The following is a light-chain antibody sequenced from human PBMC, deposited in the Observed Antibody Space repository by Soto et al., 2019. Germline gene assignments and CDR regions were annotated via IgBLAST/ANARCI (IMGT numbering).Light chain of an antibody. CDR2: DNS. V-gene: IGLV1-40*01. CDR3: KSSDNSPDTSYV. J-gene: IGLJ1*01. CDR1: SSNIVAGYA. Sequence: QSVLTQPPSVSGAPGQTITISCSGTSSNIVAGYAVHWYQHLPGTAPKLLIFDNSDRPSGVPDRFSGSRSGASASLAIAGLQADDEGDYYFKSSDNSPDTSYVFGSGTKVTV.